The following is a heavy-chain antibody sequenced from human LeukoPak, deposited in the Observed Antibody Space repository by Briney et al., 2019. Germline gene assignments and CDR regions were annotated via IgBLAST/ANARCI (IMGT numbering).Heavy chain of an antibody. Sequence: PSETLSLTCAVYGGSFSGYYWSWIRQPPGKGLEWIGEINHSGSTNYNPSLKSRVTISVDTSKNQFSLKLSSVTAADTAVYYCARDLSGSMDVWGKGTTVTVSS. J-gene: IGHJ6*03. V-gene: IGHV4-34*01. CDR3: ARDLSGSMDV. D-gene: IGHD6-25*01. CDR2: INHSGST. CDR1: GGSFSGYY.